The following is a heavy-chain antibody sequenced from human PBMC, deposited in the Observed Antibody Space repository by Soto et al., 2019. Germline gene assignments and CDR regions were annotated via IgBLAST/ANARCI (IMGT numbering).Heavy chain of an antibody. D-gene: IGHD3-9*01. CDR2: IYPGDSDT. J-gene: IGHJ6*02. V-gene: IGHV5-51*01. CDR1: GYSFTSYW. CDR3: ARRNDILTGYLNYYYYYGMDV. Sequence: GESLKISCKGSGYSFTSYWIGWVRQMPGKGLEWMGIIYPGDSDTRYSPSFQGQVTISADKSISTAYLQWSSLKAPDTAMYYCARRNDILTGYLNYYYYYGMDVWGQGTTVTVSS.